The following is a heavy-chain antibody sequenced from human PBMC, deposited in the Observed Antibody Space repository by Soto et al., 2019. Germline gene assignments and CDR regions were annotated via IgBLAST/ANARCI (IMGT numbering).Heavy chain of an antibody. CDR3: AAAGTGGYCGYDVAQTYWFDP. Sequence: QVQLQESGPGLVKPSGTLSLTCAVSGGSISSSNWWSWVRQPPGKGLEWIGEIYHSGSTNYNPSLKSRVTISVDKSKNQFPLKLSSVTAADTAVYYCAAAGTGGYCGYDVAQTYWFDPLGQGTLVTVSS. CDR2: IYHSGST. J-gene: IGHJ5*02. CDR1: GGSISSSNW. D-gene: IGHD5-12*01. V-gene: IGHV4-4*02.